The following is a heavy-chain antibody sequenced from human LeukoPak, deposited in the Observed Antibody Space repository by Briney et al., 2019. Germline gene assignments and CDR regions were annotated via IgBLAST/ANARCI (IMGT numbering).Heavy chain of an antibody. Sequence: GGSLRLSCAASGFTFSSYGMHWVRQAPGKGLEWVAFIRYDGSNKYYADSVKGRFTISRDNSKNTLYLQMNSLRAEDTAVYYCAKDLYWGGATPTHFFDYWGQGTLVTVSS. CDR3: AKDLYWGGATPTHFFDY. J-gene: IGHJ4*02. CDR1: GFTFSSYG. CDR2: IRYDGSNK. D-gene: IGHD1-26*01. V-gene: IGHV3-30*02.